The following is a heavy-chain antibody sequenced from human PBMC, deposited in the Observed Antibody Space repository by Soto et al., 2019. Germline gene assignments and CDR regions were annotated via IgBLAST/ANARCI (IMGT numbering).Heavy chain of an antibody. V-gene: IGHV3-33*01. CDR3: ARECGITMVRGADDSFNM. J-gene: IGHJ3*02. CDR1: GFTFSSYG. Sequence: GGSLRLSCAASGFTFSSYGMHWVRQAPGKGLEWVAVIWYDGSNKYYADSVKGRFTISRDNSKNTLYLQMNSLRAEDTAVYYCARECGITMVRGADDSFNMWGQGTMVTVSS. D-gene: IGHD3-10*01. CDR2: IWYDGSNK.